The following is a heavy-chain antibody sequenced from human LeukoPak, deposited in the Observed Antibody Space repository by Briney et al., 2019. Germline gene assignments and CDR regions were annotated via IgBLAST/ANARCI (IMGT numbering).Heavy chain of an antibody. CDR1: GGSISSSNW. V-gene: IGHV4-4*02. J-gene: IGHJ6*03. CDR3: ARVDHSSGYPYYYYYMDV. Sequence: KPSETLSLTCAVSGGSISSSNWWSWVRQPPGKGLEWIGEIYHSGSTNYNPSLKSRVTISVETSKNQFSLKLKSVTAADTAVYYCARVDHSSGYPYYYYYMDVWGKGTTVTISS. CDR2: IYHSGST. D-gene: IGHD3-22*01.